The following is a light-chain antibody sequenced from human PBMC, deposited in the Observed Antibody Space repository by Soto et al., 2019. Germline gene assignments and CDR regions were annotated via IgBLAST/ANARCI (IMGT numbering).Light chain of an antibody. CDR3: LQRSKWPLT. V-gene: IGKV3-11*01. CDR1: QSVSSY. J-gene: IGKJ4*01. Sequence: EIVLPQSPATLSLSPGERATLSCRASQSVSSYLAWYQQRPGQAPRLLIYETSNKATGIPARFSGSGSGPDFTLTISCLEPEDFAVYYCLQRSKWPLTFGGGTKVEI. CDR2: ETS.